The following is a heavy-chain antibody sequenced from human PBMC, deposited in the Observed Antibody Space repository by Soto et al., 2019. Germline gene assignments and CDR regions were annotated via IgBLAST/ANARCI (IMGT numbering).Heavy chain of an antibody. CDR3: ARFHDNSHFDR. D-gene: IGHD1-1*01. CDR1: GGSISNSY. J-gene: IGHJ4*02. CDR2: LYYSGST. Sequence: QVQLQESGPGLVKPSETLSLTCTVSGGSISNSYWSWSRQLPGKGLEWIGCLYYSGSTNYNPSLKSRVTISVDTSKNQFSLKLYSVTAADTAVYYCARFHDNSHFDRWGQGTLVTVSS. V-gene: IGHV4-59*08.